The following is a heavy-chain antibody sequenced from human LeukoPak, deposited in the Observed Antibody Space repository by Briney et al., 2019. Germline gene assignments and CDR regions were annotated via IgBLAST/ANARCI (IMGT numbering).Heavy chain of an antibody. CDR3: ASSDCTNGVCPPGAFDI. J-gene: IGHJ3*02. V-gene: IGHV4-30-2*01. Sequence: KXSETXSLTCTVSGGSISSGGXYWSWIRQPPXXGLEWIGYIYHSGSTYYNPSLKSRVTISVDRSKNQFSLKLSSVTAADTAVYYCASSDCTNGVCPPGAFDIWGQGTMVTVSS. D-gene: IGHD2-8*01. CDR2: IYHSGST. CDR1: GGSISSGGXY.